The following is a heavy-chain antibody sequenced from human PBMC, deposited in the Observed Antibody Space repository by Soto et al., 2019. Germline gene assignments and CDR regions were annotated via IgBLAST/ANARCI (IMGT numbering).Heavy chain of an antibody. V-gene: IGHV3-21*01. Sequence: VQLVESGGGLVKPGGSLRLSCAASGFTFSSYSMYWVRQAPGKGLEWVSSISHSSEYIYYADSVKGRFTISRDNPRNTVPLQMSRLRAGDTAVYFCVRVSGGPATFDYWGQGTLVTVSS. J-gene: IGHJ4*02. CDR2: ISHSSEYI. D-gene: IGHD2-15*01. CDR1: GFTFSSYS. CDR3: VRVSGGPATFDY.